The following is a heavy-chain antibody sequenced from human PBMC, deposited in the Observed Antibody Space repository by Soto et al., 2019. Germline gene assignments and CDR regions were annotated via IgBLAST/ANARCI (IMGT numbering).Heavy chain of an antibody. Sequence: QVELVQSGAEVKKPGSSVKVSCKASGGTFSTYTFSWLRQAPGQGLEWMGGIMPVFVTGNYAQKFQDRVTITADDSMSTVYLELSSLTPEDTAVYYCARKNLESIDWGQGTLVTVAS. V-gene: IGHV1-69*01. D-gene: IGHD3-3*01. CDR3: ARKNLESID. J-gene: IGHJ4*02. CDR2: IMPVFVTG. CDR1: GGTFSTYT.